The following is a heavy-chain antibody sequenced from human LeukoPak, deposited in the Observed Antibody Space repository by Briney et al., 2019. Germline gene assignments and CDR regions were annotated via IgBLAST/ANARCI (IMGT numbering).Heavy chain of an antibody. J-gene: IGHJ4*02. Sequence: GGSLRLSCAASGFTVSSNYMSWVRQAPGKGLEWVSAISAGGGTTNYADSVKGRFTISRDNSKNTLYLHMDSLRAEDTAVYYCAKGSTGWSKFYFDYWGQGTLVTVSS. V-gene: IGHV3-23*01. CDR2: ISAGGGTT. CDR1: GFTVSSNY. CDR3: AKGSTGWSKFYFDY. D-gene: IGHD2-15*01.